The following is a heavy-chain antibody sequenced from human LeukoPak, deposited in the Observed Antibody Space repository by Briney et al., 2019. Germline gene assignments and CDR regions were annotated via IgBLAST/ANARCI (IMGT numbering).Heavy chain of an antibody. CDR2: INHSGST. Sequence: SETLSLTCAVYGGSFSGYYWSWIRRPPGKGLEWIGEINHSGSTNYNPSLKSRITISVDTSKNQFSLKLSSVTAADTAVYYCARGMVAAIDYWGQGTLVTVSS. J-gene: IGHJ4*02. CDR3: ARGMVAAIDY. D-gene: IGHD2-15*01. V-gene: IGHV4-34*01. CDR1: GGSFSGYY.